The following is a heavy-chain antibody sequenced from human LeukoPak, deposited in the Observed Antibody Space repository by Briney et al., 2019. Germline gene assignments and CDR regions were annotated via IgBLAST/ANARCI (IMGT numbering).Heavy chain of an antibody. J-gene: IGHJ4*02. Sequence: SETLSLTCAVYGGSFSGYYWSWIRQPPGKGLEWIGEINHSGSTNYNPSLKSRVTISVDTSKNQFSLKLSSVTAADTAVYYCARGTGGNIGRDYWGQGTLVTVS. CDR1: GGSFSGYY. V-gene: IGHV4-34*01. CDR2: INHSGST. D-gene: IGHD2/OR15-2a*01. CDR3: ARGTGGNIGRDY.